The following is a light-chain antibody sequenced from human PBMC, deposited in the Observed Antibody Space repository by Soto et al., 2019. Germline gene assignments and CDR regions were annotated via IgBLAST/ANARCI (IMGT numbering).Light chain of an antibody. CDR1: QIIGSAY. V-gene: IGKV3-20*01. J-gene: IGKJ1*01. CDR2: GAS. Sequence: ETTLTQSPDTLSLSPGEGATLSCRASQIIGSAYLAWYQQKPGQAPRLLIFGASTRATGTPHRFSGSGSGTDFTLTISALEAEDVAVYYCQHYGRSPSFGQGTKVEIK. CDR3: QHYGRSPS.